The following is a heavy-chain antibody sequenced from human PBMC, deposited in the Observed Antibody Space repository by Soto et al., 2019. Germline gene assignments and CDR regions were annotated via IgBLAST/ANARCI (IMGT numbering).Heavy chain of an antibody. CDR3: ARDRFDVVVPAAIQYYYGMDV. CDR1: GGTFSSYA. V-gene: IGHV1-69*01. D-gene: IGHD2-2*02. Sequence: QVQLVQSGAEVKKPGSSVKVSCKASGGTFSSYAISWVRQAPGQGLEWMGGIIPIFGTANYAQKFQGRVTITADESTSTAYMELSSLRSEDTAVYYCARDRFDVVVPAAIQYYYGMDVWGQGTTVTVSS. J-gene: IGHJ6*02. CDR2: IIPIFGTA.